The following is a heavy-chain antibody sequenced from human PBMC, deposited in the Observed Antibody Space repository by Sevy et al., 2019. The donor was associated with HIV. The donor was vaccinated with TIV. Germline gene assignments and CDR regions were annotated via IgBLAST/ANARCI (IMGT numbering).Heavy chain of an antibody. CDR1: GFTFSSYG. D-gene: IGHD5-12*01. J-gene: IGHJ4*02. CDR3: ARGCRDGYIGIGYYFDY. CDR2: IWYDGSNK. V-gene: IGHV3-33*01. Sequence: GGSLRLSCAASGFTFSSYGMHWVRQAPGKGLEWVAVIWYDGSNKYYADSVKGRFTISRDNSKKTLYLQMNSLRAEDTAVYYCARGCRDGYIGIGYYFDYWGQGTLVTVSS.